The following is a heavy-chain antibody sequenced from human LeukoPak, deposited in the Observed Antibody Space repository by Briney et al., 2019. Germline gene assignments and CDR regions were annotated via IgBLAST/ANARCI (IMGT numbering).Heavy chain of an antibody. CDR1: GFTFSSYA. CDR2: ISGSGGST. Sequence: GGSLRLSCEASGFTFSSYAMSWVRQAPGKGLEWVSDISGSGGSTYYADSVKGRFTISRDNSKSTLYLQMNSLRAEDTAVYYCAKLKACTNGVCYTGWFDPWGQGTLVTVSS. J-gene: IGHJ5*02. V-gene: IGHV3-23*01. D-gene: IGHD2-8*01. CDR3: AKLKACTNGVCYTGWFDP.